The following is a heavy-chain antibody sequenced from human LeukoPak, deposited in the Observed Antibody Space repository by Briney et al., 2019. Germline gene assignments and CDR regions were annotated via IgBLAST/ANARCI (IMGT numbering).Heavy chain of an antibody. Sequence: GGSLKISRNGSGYSFTSYWIGWVRQMPGNGLEWMGIIYPGYSDTRYSQSFQGKVNISTDKSISTAYPQWSSLKASDTAMYYCARDGGSYNWFDRWGQGTLVTVSS. CDR3: ARDGGSYNWFDR. D-gene: IGHD1-26*01. V-gene: IGHV5-51*01. CDR1: GYSFTSYW. CDR2: IYPGYSDT. J-gene: IGHJ5*02.